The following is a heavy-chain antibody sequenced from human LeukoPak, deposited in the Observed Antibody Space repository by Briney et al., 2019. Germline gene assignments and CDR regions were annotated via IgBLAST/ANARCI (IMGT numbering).Heavy chain of an antibody. CDR3: ARVIEYYYDSSGYSGWFDP. D-gene: IGHD3-22*01. CDR2: IYYSGST. CDR1: GGSISSYY. Sequence: SETLSLTCTVSGGSISSYYWSWIRQPPGKGLEWIGYIYYSGSTNYNPSLKSRVTISVDTSKNQFSLKLSSVTAADTAVYYCARVIEYYYDSSGYSGWFDPWGQGTLVTVSS. V-gene: IGHV4-59*01. J-gene: IGHJ5*02.